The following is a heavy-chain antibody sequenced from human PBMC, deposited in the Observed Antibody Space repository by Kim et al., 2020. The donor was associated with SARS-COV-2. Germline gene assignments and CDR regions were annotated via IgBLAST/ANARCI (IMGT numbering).Heavy chain of an antibody. CDR1: GGSFSGYY. J-gene: IGHJ6*03. V-gene: IGHV4-34*01. Sequence: SETLSLTCAVYGGSFSGYYWSWIRQPPGKGLEWIWEINHSGSTNYNPSRKSRVTISVDTSKNQFSLKLSSVTAADTAVYYCARADPLSSWNYYYYYYMDV. CDR3: ARADPLSSWNYYYYYYMDV. D-gene: IGHD6-13*01. CDR2: INHSGST.